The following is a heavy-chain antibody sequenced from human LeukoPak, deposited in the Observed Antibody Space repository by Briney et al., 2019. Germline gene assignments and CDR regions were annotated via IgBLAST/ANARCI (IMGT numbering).Heavy chain of an antibody. CDR1: GGSISSGDYY. J-gene: IGHJ3*02. V-gene: IGHV4-30-4*08. CDR3: ASTHYYDSSGRI. D-gene: IGHD3-22*01. CDR2: IYYSGST. Sequence: SETQSLTCTVSGGSISSGDYYWSWIRQPPGMGLEWIGYIYYSGSTYYNPSLKSRVTISVDTSKNQFSLKLSSVTAADTAVYYCASTHYYDSSGRIWGQGTMVTVSS.